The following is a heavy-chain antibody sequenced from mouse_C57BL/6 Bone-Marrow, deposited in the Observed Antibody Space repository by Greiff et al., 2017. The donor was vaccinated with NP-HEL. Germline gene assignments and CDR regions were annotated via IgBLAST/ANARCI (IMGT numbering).Heavy chain of an antibody. CDR2: IYPSDSET. Sequence: QVHVKQPGAELVRPGSSVKLSCKASGYTFTSYWMDWVKQRPGQGLEWIGNIYPSDSETHYNPKFKDKATLTVDKSSSTAYMQLSSLTSEDSAVYYCARSDGNYEGFAYWGQGTLVTVSA. CDR1: GYTFTSYW. CDR3: ARSDGNYEGFAY. D-gene: IGHD2-1*01. J-gene: IGHJ3*01. V-gene: IGHV1-61*01.